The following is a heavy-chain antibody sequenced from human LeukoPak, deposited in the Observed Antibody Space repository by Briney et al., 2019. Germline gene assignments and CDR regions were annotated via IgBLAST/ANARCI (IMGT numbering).Heavy chain of an antibody. D-gene: IGHD5-18*01. CDR3: ATHPTHTAMARRYFDL. CDR1: GYTFTSYA. J-gene: IGHJ2*01. V-gene: IGHV7-4-1*02. CDR2: INTNTGNP. Sequence: GASVKVSCKASGYTFTSYAMHWVRQAPGQGLEWMGWINTNTGNPTYAQGFTGRFVFSLDTSVSTAYLQISSLKAEDTAVYYCATHPTHTAMARRYFDLWGRGTLVTVSS.